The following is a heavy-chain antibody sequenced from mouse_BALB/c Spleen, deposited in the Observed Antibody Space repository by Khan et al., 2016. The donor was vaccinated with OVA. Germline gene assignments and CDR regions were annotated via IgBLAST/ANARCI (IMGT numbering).Heavy chain of an antibody. CDR2: IWGGGGT. CDR1: GFSLSRYN. CDR3: ARAYYRSDGYYAMDY. Sequence: QVQLQQSGPGLVAPSQSLSITCTVSGFSLSRYNIHWVRQPPGKGLEWLGMIWGGGGTDYNSTLKSGLSISKDNSKSQVFLKMNSLQTDDSAMYYCARAYYRSDGYYAMDYWGQGTSVTVSS. D-gene: IGHD2-14*01. V-gene: IGHV2-6-4*01. J-gene: IGHJ4*01.